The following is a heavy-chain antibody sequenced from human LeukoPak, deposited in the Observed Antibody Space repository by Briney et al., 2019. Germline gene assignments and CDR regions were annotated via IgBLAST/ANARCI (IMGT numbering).Heavy chain of an antibody. CDR2: ISGSGGST. J-gene: IGHJ4*02. CDR1: GFAFSSYA. Sequence: GGSLRLSCAASGFAFSSYAMSWVRQAPGKGLEWVSAISGSGGSTYYADSVKGRFTISRDNSKNTLYLQMNSLRAEDTAVYYCAKATMIVVVYFDYWGQGTLVTVSS. CDR3: AKATMIVVVYFDY. D-gene: IGHD3-22*01. V-gene: IGHV3-23*01.